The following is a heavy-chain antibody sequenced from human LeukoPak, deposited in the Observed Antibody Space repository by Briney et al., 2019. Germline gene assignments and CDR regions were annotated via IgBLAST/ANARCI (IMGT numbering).Heavy chain of an antibody. V-gene: IGHV4-59*01. CDR3: ARVHSGTYPHYYHYIDV. Sequence: SETLSLTCTVSGGSISGYFWTWIRQPPGKDLEWIGYIYYSGSTNYNPSLKSRVTISLDTSRSQFSLKLSSVTAADTAVYYCARVHSGTYPHYYHYIDVWSKGTTVTVSS. CDR1: GGSISGYF. J-gene: IGHJ6*03. CDR2: IYYSGST. D-gene: IGHD1-26*01.